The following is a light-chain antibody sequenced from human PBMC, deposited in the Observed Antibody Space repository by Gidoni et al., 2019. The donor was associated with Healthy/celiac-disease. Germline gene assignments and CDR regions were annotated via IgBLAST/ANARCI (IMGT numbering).Light chain of an antibody. CDR2: ENN. V-gene: IGLV1-51*02. CDR3: GTWDSSLSAVALYV. Sequence: QSVLTQPPSVSAAPGQKVTISCSGSSSTIGNNYVSWYQQLPGTAPKIISYENNKRPSGIPDRFSGSKSGTSATLGITGLQTGDEADYYCGTWDSSLSAVALYVFGTGTKVTVL. CDR1: SSTIGNNY. J-gene: IGLJ1*01.